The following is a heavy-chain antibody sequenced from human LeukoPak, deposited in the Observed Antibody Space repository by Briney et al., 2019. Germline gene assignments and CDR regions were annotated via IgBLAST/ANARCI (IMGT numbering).Heavy chain of an antibody. CDR2: IYYSGST. CDR3: ARGDGYNRV. CDR1: GGSINSYY. J-gene: IGHJ4*02. Sequence: SETLSLTCTVSGGSINSYYWSWIRQPPGKGLEWIGSIYYSGSTNYNPSLKSRVTISVDTSRNQFSLKLSSVTAADTAVYYCARGDGYNRVWGQGTLVTVSS. D-gene: IGHD5-24*01. V-gene: IGHV4-59*01.